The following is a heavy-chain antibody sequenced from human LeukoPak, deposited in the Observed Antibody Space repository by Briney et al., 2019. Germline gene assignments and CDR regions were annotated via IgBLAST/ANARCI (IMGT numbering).Heavy chain of an antibody. D-gene: IGHD3-10*01. CDR3: ARGRYYFDS. CDR1: GFSFANSV. CDR2: ISGSGDRT. Sequence: GGSLRLSCAASGFSFANSVISWIRQAPGKGPEWVSAISGSGDRTDYADSVEGRFTISRDNAKNTLFLQMNSLRVEGTAVYYCARGRYYFDSWGQGTLVTVSS. J-gene: IGHJ4*02. V-gene: IGHV3-23*01.